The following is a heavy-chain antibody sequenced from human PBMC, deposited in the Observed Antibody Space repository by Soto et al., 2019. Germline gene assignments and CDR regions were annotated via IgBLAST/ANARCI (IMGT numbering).Heavy chain of an antibody. D-gene: IGHD6-13*01. Sequence: SFAGSGFTFSSYAMIWVRQARGKRLEWVSAISGSGGSTDYADSVNGRVTISRDNSKNTLYLQMNSLRAEDTAVYYCARDPPGTKIAAAGLFDYWGQGTLVTVSS. V-gene: IGHV3-23*01. CDR2: ISGSGGST. CDR3: ARDPPGTKIAAAGLFDY. CDR1: GFTFSSYA. J-gene: IGHJ4*02.